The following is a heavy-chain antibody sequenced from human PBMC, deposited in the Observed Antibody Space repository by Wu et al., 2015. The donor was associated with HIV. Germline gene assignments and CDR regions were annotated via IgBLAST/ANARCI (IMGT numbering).Heavy chain of an antibody. D-gene: IGHD6-19*01. CDR2: ISAFNDNT. CDR1: GYTFTSYG. Sequence: QVQLVQSGVEVKKPGASVKVSCKASGYTFTSYGISWVRQAPGQGLEWMGWISAFNDNTNYAQKFQGRVTMTTDTSTSTAYMELRSLTSDDTAVYYCARAGIAVAGTHFGWYFDLWGRGTLVTVSS. V-gene: IGHV1-18*01. CDR3: ARAGIAVAGTHFGWYFDL. J-gene: IGHJ2*01.